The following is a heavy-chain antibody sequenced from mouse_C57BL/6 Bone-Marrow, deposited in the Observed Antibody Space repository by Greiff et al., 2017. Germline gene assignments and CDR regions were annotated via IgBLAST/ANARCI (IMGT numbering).Heavy chain of an antibody. CDR3: ARGGVITTVGARWYFDV. V-gene: IGHV1-19*01. CDR2: INPYNGGT. D-gene: IGHD1-1*01. J-gene: IGHJ1*03. Sequence: VHVKQSGPVLVKPGASVKMSCKASGYTFTDYYMNWVKQSHGKSLEWIGVINPYNGGTSYNQKFKGKATLTVDKSSSTAYMELNSLTSEDSAVYYCARGGVITTVGARWYFDVWGTGTTVTVSS. CDR1: GYTFTDYY.